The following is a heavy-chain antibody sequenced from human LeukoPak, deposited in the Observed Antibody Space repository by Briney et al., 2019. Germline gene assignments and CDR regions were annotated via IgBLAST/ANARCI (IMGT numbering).Heavy chain of an antibody. CDR3: ARDHRDHSGYGRGFDY. CDR2: TYYRSKWYN. J-gene: IGHJ4*02. V-gene: IGHV6-1*01. CDR1: GDSVSSNSAA. D-gene: IGHD5-12*01. Sequence: SQTLSLTCAISGDSVSSNSAAWNWIRQSPSRGLEWLGRTYYRSKWYNDYAVSVKSRITINSDTSKNQFSLQLNSVTPEDTAVYYCARDHRDHSGYGRGFDYWGQGTLVTVSS.